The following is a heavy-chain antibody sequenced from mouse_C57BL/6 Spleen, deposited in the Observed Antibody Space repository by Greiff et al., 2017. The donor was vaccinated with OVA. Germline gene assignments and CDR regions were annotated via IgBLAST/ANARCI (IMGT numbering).Heavy chain of an antibody. CDR1: GYSFTGYY. D-gene: IGHD3-2*02. J-gene: IGHJ4*01. Sequence: VQLQQSGPELVKPGASVKISCKASGYSFTGYYMNWVKQSPEKSLEWIGEINPSTGGTTYNQKFKAKATLTVDKSSSTAYMQLKSLTSEDSGVYYCARDSSGYDAMDYWGQGTSVTVSS. V-gene: IGHV1-42*01. CDR2: INPSTGGT. CDR3: ARDSSGYDAMDY.